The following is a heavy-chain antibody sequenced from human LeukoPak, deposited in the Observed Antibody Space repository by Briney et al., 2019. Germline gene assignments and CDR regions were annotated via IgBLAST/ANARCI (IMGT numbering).Heavy chain of an antibody. CDR2: IYYSGST. D-gene: IGHD5-24*01. Sequence: SETLSLTCSVSGGSISSSSYYWGWIRQPPGKGLEWIGGIYYSGSTYYNPSLKSRVTISVDTSKNQFSLKLNSVTAADTAVYYCARENGYKYDYWGQGTLVTVSS. J-gene: IGHJ4*02. CDR3: ARENGYKYDY. V-gene: IGHV4-39*07. CDR1: GGSISSSSYY.